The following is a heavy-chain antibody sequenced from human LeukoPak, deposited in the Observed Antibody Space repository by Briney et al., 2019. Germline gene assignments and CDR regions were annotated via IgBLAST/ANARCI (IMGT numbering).Heavy chain of an antibody. CDR1: GGSVSSGSYY. CDR3: ARVPISTTARGYFDY. J-gene: IGHJ4*02. D-gene: IGHD4-17*01. CDR2: IYFSGST. Sequence: SETLSLTCIVSGGSVSSGSYYWSWIRQPPGKGLEWIGYIYFSGSTTYNPSLNSRVTISVDTSKNKFSLKLSSVTAADTAVYYCARVPISTTARGYFDYWGQGTLVTVSS. V-gene: IGHV4-61*01.